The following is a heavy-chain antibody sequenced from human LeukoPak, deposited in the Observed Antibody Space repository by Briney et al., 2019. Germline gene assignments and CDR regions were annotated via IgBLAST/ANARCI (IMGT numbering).Heavy chain of an antibody. J-gene: IGHJ4*02. V-gene: IGHV1-46*01. CDR2: INPSGGST. D-gene: IGHD3-22*01. Sequence: ASVKVSCKASGYTFTSYYMHWVRQARGQGLEWMGIINPSGGSTSYAQKFQGRVTMTRDTSTSTVYMELSSLRSEDTAVYYCARSLGYYSDSSGYPDYWGQGTLVTVSS. CDR1: GYTFTSYY. CDR3: ARSLGYYSDSSGYPDY.